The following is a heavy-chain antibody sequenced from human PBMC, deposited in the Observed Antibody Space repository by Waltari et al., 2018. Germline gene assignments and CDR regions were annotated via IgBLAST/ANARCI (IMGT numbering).Heavy chain of an antibody. D-gene: IGHD6-6*01. J-gene: IGHJ3*02. CDR2: ISSNGGST. CDR1: GFTFSSYA. Sequence: EVQLVESGGGLVQPGGSLRLSCAASGFTFSSYAMHWVRQAPGKGLEYVSAISSNGGSTYYANSVKGRFTISRDNSKNTLYLQMGSLRAEDMAVYYCAKPEYSSSPDAFDIWGQGTMVTVSS. V-gene: IGHV3-64*01. CDR3: AKPEYSSSPDAFDI.